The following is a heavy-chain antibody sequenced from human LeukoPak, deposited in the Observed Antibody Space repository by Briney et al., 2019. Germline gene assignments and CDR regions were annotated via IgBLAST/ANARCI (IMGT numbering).Heavy chain of an antibody. J-gene: IGHJ4*02. D-gene: IGHD5-24*01. V-gene: IGHV1-69*13. CDR1: GGTFSSYA. CDR3: AREGDSYPRKYFDY. Sequence: GASVKVSCKASGGTFSSYAISWVRQAPGQGLEWMRGIIPIFGTANYAQKFQGRVTITADESTSTAYMELSSLRSEDTAVYYCAREGDSYPRKYFDYWGQGTLVTVSS. CDR2: IIPIFGTA.